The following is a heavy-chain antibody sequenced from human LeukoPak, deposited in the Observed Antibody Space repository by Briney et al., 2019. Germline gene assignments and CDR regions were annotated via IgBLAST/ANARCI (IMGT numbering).Heavy chain of an antibody. CDR2: ISYTGST. Sequence: SETLSLTCTVSGGSISSSSSYWGWIRQPPGKGLEWIGSISYTGSTYYNPSLKSRVTISVDTSKNQFSPKLSSVTAADTAVYYCARVLAAAAHFDYWGQGTLVTAPS. CDR3: ARVLAAAAHFDY. CDR1: GGSISSSSSY. V-gene: IGHV4-39*01. D-gene: IGHD6-13*01. J-gene: IGHJ4*02.